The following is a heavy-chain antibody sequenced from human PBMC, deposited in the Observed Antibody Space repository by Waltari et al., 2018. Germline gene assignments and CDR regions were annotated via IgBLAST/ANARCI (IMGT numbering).Heavy chain of an antibody. J-gene: IGHJ4*02. Sequence: EVQLVESGGGLVQPGGSLRLSCAASGFTFSSYAMSWVRQAPGKGLEWVSAISGSGGSTYYADSVKGRFTISRDNSKNTLYLQMNSLRAEDTAVYYCAKGTCSGGSCYPPDAFDYWGQGTLVTVSS. CDR3: AKGTCSGGSCYPPDAFDY. D-gene: IGHD2-15*01. V-gene: IGHV3-23*04. CDR1: GFTFSSYA. CDR2: ISGSGGST.